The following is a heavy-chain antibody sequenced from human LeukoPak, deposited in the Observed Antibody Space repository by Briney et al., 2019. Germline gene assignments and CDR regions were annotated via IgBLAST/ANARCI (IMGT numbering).Heavy chain of an antibody. V-gene: IGHV1-3*01. CDR3: AGTYYYDSSGYYPAFDY. CDR2: ISAGNGNT. J-gene: IGHJ4*02. CDR1: GYTFTSYA. D-gene: IGHD3-22*01. Sequence: ASVKVSCKASGYTFTSYAIHWVRQAPGQRLEWMGWISAGNGNTKYSQKFQGRVTITRDTSAGRAYMELSSLRSEDTAVYYCAGTYYYDSSGYYPAFDYWGQGTLVSVSS.